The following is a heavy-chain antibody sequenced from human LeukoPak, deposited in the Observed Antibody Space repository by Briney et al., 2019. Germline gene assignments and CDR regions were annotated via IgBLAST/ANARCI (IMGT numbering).Heavy chain of an antibody. V-gene: IGHV4-31*03. Sequence: PSETLSLTCTVSGGSISSGGYYWSWIRLHPGKGLEWIGYIYYSGSTYYNPSLKSRVTISVDTSKNQFSLKLSSVTAADTAVYYCARGYSSGWYNFDYWGQGTLVTVSS. J-gene: IGHJ4*02. D-gene: IGHD6-19*01. CDR3: ARGYSSGWYNFDY. CDR1: GGSISSGGYY. CDR2: IYYSGST.